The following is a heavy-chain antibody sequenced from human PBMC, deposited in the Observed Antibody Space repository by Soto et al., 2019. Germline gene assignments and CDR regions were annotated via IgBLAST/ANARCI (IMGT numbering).Heavy chain of an antibody. J-gene: IGHJ5*02. CDR3: ARTSPRGSGTWFDP. Sequence: QVQLQESGPGLVKPSQTLSLTCTVSGVSISSDDYYWSWIRQPPGKGLEWIGYIFHSGSAYYNPSLKSRVTISIDMSNNQLSLDLTSVTAADTAVYYCARTSPRGSGTWFDPCGPGTLVTVSS. CDR1: GVSISSDDYY. V-gene: IGHV4-30-4*01. CDR2: IFHSGSA. D-gene: IGHD3-10*01.